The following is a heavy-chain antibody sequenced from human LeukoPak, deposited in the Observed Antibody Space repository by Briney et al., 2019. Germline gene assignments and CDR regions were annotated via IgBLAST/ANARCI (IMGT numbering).Heavy chain of an antibody. CDR2: IYHSGST. CDR3: ARGSRGYSYG. D-gene: IGHD5-18*01. V-gene: IGHV4-59*01. J-gene: IGHJ4*02. CDR1: GGSISSYY. Sequence: SETLSLTCTVSGGSISSYYWSWIRQPPGKGLEWIGEIYHSGSTNYNPSLKSRVTISVDTSKNQFSLKLSSVTAADTAVYYCARGSRGYSYGWGQGTLVTVSS.